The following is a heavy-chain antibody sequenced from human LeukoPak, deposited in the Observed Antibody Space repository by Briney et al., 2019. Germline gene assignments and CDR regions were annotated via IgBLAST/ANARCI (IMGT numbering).Heavy chain of an antibody. CDR1: GLIVSRNF. CDR3: ARGSGSGWPLDR. CDR2: MYAGGTT. Sequence: GGSVRLSCAASGLIVSRNFMSWVRQAPAKGLQWVAIMYAGGTTDYSESVRGRFHISRDTSNNTLSLQMNSLTAEDTAVYYCARGSGSGWPLDRWGQGTLVTVSS. D-gene: IGHD6-19*01. V-gene: IGHV3-53*01. J-gene: IGHJ5*02.